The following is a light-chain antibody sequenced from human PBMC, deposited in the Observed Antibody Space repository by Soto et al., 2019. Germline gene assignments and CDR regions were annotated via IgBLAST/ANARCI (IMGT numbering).Light chain of an antibody. J-gene: IGLJ1*01. CDR3: QSYDYSLSGYV. Sequence: QSVLTQPPSVSGGPGQRVTISCTGSSSNIGAGSDVHWYQQLPGTVPKLLIFANINRPSGVPDRFSASKSGTSASLAITGLQAEDGAYYYCQSYDYSLSGYVFGTGTKVTVL. CDR2: ANI. CDR1: SSNIGAGSD. V-gene: IGLV1-40*01.